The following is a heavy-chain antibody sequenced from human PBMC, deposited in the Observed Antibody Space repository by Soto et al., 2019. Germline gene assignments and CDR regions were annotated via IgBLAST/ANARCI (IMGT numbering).Heavy chain of an antibody. V-gene: IGHV5-51*01. CDR1: GYNFAGYW. CDR2: IYPSDSDT. D-gene: IGHD3-3*01. CDR3: ARGGVSTRTFDY. J-gene: IGHJ4*02. Sequence: PGESLKISCKVSGYNFAGYWIAWVRQMPGKGLELMGIIYPSDSDTRYRPSFQGQVTISADKSISSAYLQWSSLRASDTAMYYCARGGVSTRTFDYWGQGTLVTVSS.